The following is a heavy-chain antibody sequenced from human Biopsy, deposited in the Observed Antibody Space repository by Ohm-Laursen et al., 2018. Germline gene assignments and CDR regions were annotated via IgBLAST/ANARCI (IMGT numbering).Heavy chain of an antibody. CDR3: ATAAYAPPYFDL. Sequence: SLRLSCTASGVTLSGYAMNWVRQAPGKGLEWVSSITGGGNYINYADSVRGRFTISRDSSKNSVYLVMSSLRAEDTAVYFCATAAYAPPYFDLWGRGTVVTVSS. CDR1: GVTLSGYA. CDR2: ITGGGNYI. J-gene: IGHJ4*02. D-gene: IGHD4-17*01. V-gene: IGHV3-21*06.